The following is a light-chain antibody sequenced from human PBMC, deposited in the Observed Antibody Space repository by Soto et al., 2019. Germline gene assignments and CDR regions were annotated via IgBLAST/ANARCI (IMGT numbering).Light chain of an antibody. J-gene: IGKJ5*01. CDR2: AAS. CDR3: QQLNSYPIT. CDR1: QCIHSN. Sequence: IELSHSPSSLSATGGGGVTITCRASQCIHSNFASYHQKPAKAPNLLIYAASTLQSGVPSRFSGSGSGTDFTLTISSLQPEDFATYYCQQLNSYPITFGQGTLLEIK. V-gene: IGKV1-9*01.